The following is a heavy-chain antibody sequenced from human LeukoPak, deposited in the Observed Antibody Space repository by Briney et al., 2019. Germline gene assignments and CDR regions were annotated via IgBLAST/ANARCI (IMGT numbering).Heavy chain of an antibody. Sequence: GGSLRLSCAAAGFTFSSYAMHWGRQAPGKGLEWVAVISYDGSNKYYADSVKGRFTISRDNSKHTLYLQMNSLRAEDTAVYDCARHALGYYDSSGYYYGDYWGQGTLVTVSS. CDR3: ARHALGYYDSSGYYYGDY. CDR2: ISYDGSNK. J-gene: IGHJ4*02. CDR1: GFTFSSYA. D-gene: IGHD3-22*01. V-gene: IGHV3-30*04.